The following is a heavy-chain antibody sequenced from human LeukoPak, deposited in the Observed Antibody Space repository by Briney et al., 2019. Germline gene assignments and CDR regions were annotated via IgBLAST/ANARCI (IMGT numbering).Heavy chain of an antibody. J-gene: IGHJ4*02. CDR1: GGSISSSSYY. D-gene: IGHD5-18*01. V-gene: IGHV4-39*01. Sequence: SETLSLTCTVSGGSISSSSYYWGWIRQPPGKGLEWIGSIYYSGSTYYNPSLKSRVTISVDTSKNQFSLKLSSVTAADTAVYSCARHHHASQGRIQLWSTTFDYWGQGTLVTVSS. CDR3: ARHHHASQGRIQLWSTTFDY. CDR2: IYYSGST.